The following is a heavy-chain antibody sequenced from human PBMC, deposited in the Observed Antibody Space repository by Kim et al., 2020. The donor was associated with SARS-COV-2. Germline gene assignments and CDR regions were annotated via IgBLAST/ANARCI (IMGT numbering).Heavy chain of an antibody. J-gene: IGHJ5*02. CDR3: ARRGGASSSSQYNWFDP. CDR2: IDPSDSYT. V-gene: IGHV5-10-1*01. D-gene: IGHD6-13*01. Sequence: GESLKISCKGSGYSFTSYWISWVRQMPGKGLEWMGRIDPSDSYTNYSPSFQGHVTISADKSISTAYLQWSSLKASDTAMYYCARRGGASSSSQYNWFDPWGQGTLVTVSS. CDR1: GYSFTSYW.